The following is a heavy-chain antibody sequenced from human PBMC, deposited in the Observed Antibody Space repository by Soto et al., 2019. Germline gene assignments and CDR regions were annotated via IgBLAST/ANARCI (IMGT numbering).Heavy chain of an antibody. CDR1: GFTFSSYA. CDR2: ISYDGSNK. CDR3: ARARIQLWGSYYYGMDV. Sequence: LRLSCAASGFTFSSYAMHWVRQAPGKGLEWVAVISYDGSNKYYADSVKGRFTISRDNSKNTLYLQMNSLRAEDTAVYYCARARIQLWGSYYYGMDVWGQGTTVTVSS. D-gene: IGHD5-18*01. J-gene: IGHJ6*02. V-gene: IGHV3-30-3*01.